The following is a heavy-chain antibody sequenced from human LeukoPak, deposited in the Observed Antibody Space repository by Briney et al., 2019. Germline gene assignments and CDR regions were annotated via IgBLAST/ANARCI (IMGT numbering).Heavy chain of an antibody. V-gene: IGHV3-21*01. D-gene: IGHD6-13*01. CDR1: GFTFSSYS. J-gene: IGHJ6*03. Sequence: PGGSLRLSCAASGFTFSSYSMNWVRQAPGKGLEWVSSISSSSSYIYYADSVKGRFTIFRDNSKNTLYLQMNSLRAEDTAVYCCAKNIAAADSSGYYYYYMDVWGKGTTVTVSS. CDR3: AKNIAAADSSGYYYYYMDV. CDR2: ISSSSSYI.